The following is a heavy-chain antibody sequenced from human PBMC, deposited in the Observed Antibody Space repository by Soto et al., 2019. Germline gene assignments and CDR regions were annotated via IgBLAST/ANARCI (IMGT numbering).Heavy chain of an antibody. J-gene: IGHJ3*01. Sequence: SETLSLTCTVSGGSIHSRDYYWGWIRQNPGKGLEWIGNIYYSGSTYYNPPLKSRVTVSVDTSKNQFSLRLSSVTAADTAVYYCHLGYCSSTACYETFHFWGQGTMVTVSS. CDR2: IYYSGST. CDR3: HLGYCSSTACYETFHF. CDR1: GGSIHSRDYY. D-gene: IGHD2-2*01. V-gene: IGHV4-39*01.